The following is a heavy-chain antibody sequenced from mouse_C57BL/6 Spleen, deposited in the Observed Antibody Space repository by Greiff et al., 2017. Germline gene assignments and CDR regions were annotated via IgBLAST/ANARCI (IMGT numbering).Heavy chain of an antibody. Sequence: EVQRVESGGGLVKPGGSLKLSCAASGFTFSSYAMSWVRQTPEKRLEWVATISDGGSYTYYPDNVKGRFTISRDNAKNNLYLQMSHLKSEDTAMYYCARADYDYDVPAYWGQGTLVTVSA. J-gene: IGHJ3*01. V-gene: IGHV5-4*01. CDR3: ARADYDYDVPAY. CDR2: ISDGGSYT. D-gene: IGHD2-4*01. CDR1: GFTFSSYA.